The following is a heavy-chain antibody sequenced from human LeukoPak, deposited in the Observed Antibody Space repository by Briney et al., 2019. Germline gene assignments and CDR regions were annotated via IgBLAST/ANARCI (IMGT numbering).Heavy chain of an antibody. J-gene: IGHJ4*02. CDR3: VPSANYYYFDY. CDR2: INPKSGGT. V-gene: IGHV1-2*02. D-gene: IGHD4/OR15-4a*01. Sequence: ASVKVSCKASGYTFTNYYMHWVRQGPGLGFEWMGWINPKSGGTSYPQKFQGRLTMTRDTSISTAYMELSRLGSDNTAVYYCVPSANYYYFDYWGQGTLVTVSS. CDR1: GYTFTNYY.